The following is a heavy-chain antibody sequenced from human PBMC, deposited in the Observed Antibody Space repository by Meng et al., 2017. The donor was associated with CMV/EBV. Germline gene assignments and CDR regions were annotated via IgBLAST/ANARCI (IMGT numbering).Heavy chain of an antibody. CDR3: ASSKGVYDSSGYYSYGMDV. J-gene: IGHJ6*02. Sequence: LSLTCAASGFTFSSYEMNWVRQAPGKGLEWVSYISSSGSTIYYADSVKGRFTISRDNAKNSLYLQMNSLRAEDTAVYYCASSKGVYDSSGYYSYGMDVWGQGTTVTVSS. V-gene: IGHV3-48*03. D-gene: IGHD3-22*01. CDR2: ISSSGSTI. CDR1: GFTFSSYE.